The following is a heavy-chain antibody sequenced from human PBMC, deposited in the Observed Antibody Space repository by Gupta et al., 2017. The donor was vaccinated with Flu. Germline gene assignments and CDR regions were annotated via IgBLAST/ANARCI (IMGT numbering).Heavy chain of an antibody. Sequence: QGQLVQSGAEVKKPGSSVKVSFKAAGGTCSGYAISWVRQAPGQGLEWMGGIIPIYGTANYAQKFQGRVTITEDKSTSTAYMELSSLRSEDTAVYYCAKVVAGYYFDYWGQGTLVTVSS. CDR1: GGTCSGYA. J-gene: IGHJ4*02. V-gene: IGHV1-69*06. CDR2: IIPIYGTA. D-gene: IGHD5-12*01. CDR3: AKVVAGYYFDY.